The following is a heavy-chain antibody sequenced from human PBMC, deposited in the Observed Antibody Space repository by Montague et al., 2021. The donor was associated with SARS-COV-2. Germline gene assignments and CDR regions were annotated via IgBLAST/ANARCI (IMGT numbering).Heavy chain of an antibody. D-gene: IGHD3-16*01. CDR3: ARGGTYHYGMDV. CDR1: DGSISSPNW. V-gene: IGHV4-4*02. J-gene: IGHJ6*02. Sequence: SETLSLTCAVSDGSISSPNWWSWARQPPGKGLEWIGEIYYAGNTNYNPSLKSRVTIFIDKSKNHFSLQLSSVTAADTAVYYCARGGTYHYGMDVWGQGTTVAVSS. CDR2: IYYAGNT.